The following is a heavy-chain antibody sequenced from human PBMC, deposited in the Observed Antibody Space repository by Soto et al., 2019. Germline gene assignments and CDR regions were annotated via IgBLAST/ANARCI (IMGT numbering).Heavy chain of an antibody. Sequence: EVQLVESGGGLVQPGGSLRLSCAASGFTFSSYWMHWVRQAPGKGLVWVSRINSDGSSTSYADSVKGRFTISRDNAKNTLYLQMNSLSAEDTAVYYCARDGGGLMWENYYYGMDVWGQGTTVTVSS. CDR1: GFTFSSYW. D-gene: IGHD3-16*01. V-gene: IGHV3-74*01. J-gene: IGHJ6*02. CDR3: ARDGGGLMWENYYYGMDV. CDR2: INSDGSST.